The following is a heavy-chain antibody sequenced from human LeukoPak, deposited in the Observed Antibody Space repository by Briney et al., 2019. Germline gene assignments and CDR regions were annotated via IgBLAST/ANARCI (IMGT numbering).Heavy chain of an antibody. D-gene: IGHD5-24*01. CDR2: IRYDGSNK. V-gene: IGHV3-30*02. CDR1: GFTFSSYG. J-gene: IGHJ4*02. Sequence: PGGSLRLSCAASGFTFSSYGMHWVRQAPGKGLEWVAFIRYDGSNKYYADSVKGRFTISRDNSKNTLYLQMNSLRAEDTAVYYCAKDWRWLQSPFDYWGQGTLVTVSS. CDR3: AKDWRWLQSPFDY.